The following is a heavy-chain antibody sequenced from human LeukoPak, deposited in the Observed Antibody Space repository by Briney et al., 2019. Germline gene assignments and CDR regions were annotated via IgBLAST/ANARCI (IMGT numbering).Heavy chain of an antibody. CDR2: INHSGST. CDR3: AREESRGLRYFDTRVSGMDV. D-gene: IGHD3-9*01. Sequence: SETLSLTCAVYGGSFSGCYWSWIRQPPGKGLEWIGEINHSGSTNYNPSLKSRVTISVDTSKNQFSLKLSSVTAADTAVYYCAREESRGLRYFDTRVSGMDVWGQGTTVTVSS. V-gene: IGHV4-34*01. J-gene: IGHJ6*02. CDR1: GGSFSGCY.